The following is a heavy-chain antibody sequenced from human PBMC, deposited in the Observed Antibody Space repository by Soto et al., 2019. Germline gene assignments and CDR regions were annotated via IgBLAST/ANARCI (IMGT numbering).Heavy chain of an antibody. Sequence: SETLSLTCTVSGGSISSSSYYWGWIRQPPGKGLEWIGSIYYSGSTYYNPSLKSRVTISVDTSKNQFSLKLSSVTAADTAVYYCARDRGTTVTIDYWGQGTLVTVSS. CDR3: ARDRGTTVTIDY. D-gene: IGHD4-4*01. CDR1: GGSISSSSYY. J-gene: IGHJ4*02. V-gene: IGHV4-39*07. CDR2: IYYSGST.